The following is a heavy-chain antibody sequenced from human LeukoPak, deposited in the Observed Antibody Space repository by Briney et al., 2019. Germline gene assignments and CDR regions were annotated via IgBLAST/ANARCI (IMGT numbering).Heavy chain of an antibody. CDR2: IWYDGNNA. CDR1: GFTFSNYG. CDR3: GRADCSRTSCRPLDY. V-gene: IGHV3-33*01. Sequence: GGSLRLSCAASGFTFSNYGMHWVRQAPGKGLEWVAVIWYDGNNAYYADSVKGRFTISRDNSKNTLSLQMNSLRAEDTAVYYWGRADCSRTSCRPLDYGGQGPLVTVSS. J-gene: IGHJ4*02. D-gene: IGHD2-2*01.